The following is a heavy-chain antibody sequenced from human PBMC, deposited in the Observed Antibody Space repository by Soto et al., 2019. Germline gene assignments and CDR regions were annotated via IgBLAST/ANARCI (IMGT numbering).Heavy chain of an antibody. Sequence: TGGSLRLSCAASGFICSSYDMSWVRQAPGKGLEWVSTILVDGRTFYVDSVRGRFTISRDSSQNTVYLQMNSLTAGDTALYYCAKATATGGGAFDICGQGTMVTVPS. D-gene: IGHD2-8*02. CDR1: GFICSSYD. V-gene: IGHV3-23*01. CDR3: AKATATGGGAFDI. J-gene: IGHJ3*02. CDR2: ILVDGRT.